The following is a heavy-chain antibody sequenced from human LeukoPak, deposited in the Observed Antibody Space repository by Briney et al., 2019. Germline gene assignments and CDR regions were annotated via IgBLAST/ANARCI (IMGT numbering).Heavy chain of an antibody. V-gene: IGHV1-8*01. J-gene: IGHJ4*02. Sequence: GASVKVSCKASGYTFNRYGVSWVRQATGQGLEWMGWMNPNSGNTGYAEKFQGRVTMTRDTSISTAYMELSSLRSDETAVYYCARNSGLADCWGQGTLVTVSS. D-gene: IGHD5-12*01. CDR1: GYTFNRYG. CDR3: ARNSGLADC. CDR2: MNPNSGNT.